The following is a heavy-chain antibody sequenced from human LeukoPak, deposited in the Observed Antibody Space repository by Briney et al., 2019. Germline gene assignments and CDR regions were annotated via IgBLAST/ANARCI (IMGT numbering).Heavy chain of an antibody. J-gene: IGHJ4*02. CDR1: GFTFSSYW. Sequence: GGSLRLSCAASGFTFSSYWMTWVRKAPGKGLEWVANIKQDGSEKYYVDSVKGRFTISRDNAKNSLFLQMNTLRAEDTAVYYCARSEYHFWSTYPFDYWGQGTLVTVSS. D-gene: IGHD3-3*01. CDR2: IKQDGSEK. CDR3: ARSEYHFWSTYPFDY. V-gene: IGHV3-7*01.